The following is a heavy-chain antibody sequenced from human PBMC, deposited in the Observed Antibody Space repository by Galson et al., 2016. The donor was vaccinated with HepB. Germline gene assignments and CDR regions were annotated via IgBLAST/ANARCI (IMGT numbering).Heavy chain of an antibody. J-gene: IGHJ6*02. CDR3: ATTEAMAAAISMDV. CDR1: GGTFSSYA. Sequence: SVKVSCKASGGTFSSYAINWVRQAPGQGLEWMGGIIPIFGTANYAQKFQGRVTITADDSRSTAYMELSSLRSEDSAVYYCATTEAMAAAISMDVWGQGTMVTVSS. V-gene: IGHV1-69*13. D-gene: IGHD2-2*02. CDR2: IIPIFGTA.